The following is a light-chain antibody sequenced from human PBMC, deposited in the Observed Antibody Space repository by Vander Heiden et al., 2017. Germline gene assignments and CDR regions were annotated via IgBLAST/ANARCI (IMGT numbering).Light chain of an antibody. CDR3: QVWDRSSDHVV. CDR2: DDS. CDR1: KMGSKS. V-gene: IGLV3-21*02. J-gene: IGLJ2*01. Sequence: SYLLTQPPSVSVAPAQTARMTCGGNKMGSKSVTWYQQRPGQAPVLVIYDDSDRPSGVPDRFSGSNSGNTATLTISGVEAGDEADYYCQVWDRSSDHVVFGGGTKLTVL.